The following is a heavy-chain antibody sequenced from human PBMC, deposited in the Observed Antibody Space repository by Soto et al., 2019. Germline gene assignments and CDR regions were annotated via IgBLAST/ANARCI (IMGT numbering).Heavy chain of an antibody. CDR3: ATRTRGLRANYYGMDV. J-gene: IGHJ6*02. CDR2: ISAYNGNT. V-gene: IGHV1-18*01. CDR1: GYTFTSYG. Sequence: ASVKVSCKASGYTFTSYGISWVRQAPGQGLEWMGWISAYNGNTNYAQKLQGRVTMTTDASTSTAYMELRSLRSDDTAVYYCATRTRGLRANYYGMDVWGQGTTVTVSS. D-gene: IGHD4-17*01.